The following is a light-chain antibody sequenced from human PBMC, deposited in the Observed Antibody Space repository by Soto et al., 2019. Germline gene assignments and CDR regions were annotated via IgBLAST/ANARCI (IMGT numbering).Light chain of an antibody. V-gene: IGLV2-14*01. CDR1: SSDVGGYNH. CDR3: SSYTGSRTWV. CDR2: EVY. J-gene: IGLJ3*02. Sequence: QSALTQPASVSGSPGQSIAISCIGTSSDVGGYNHVSWYQQHPGKAPKLIIYEVYNRPSGVANRFSGSKSGNTASLTISGLQAEDEADYYRSSYTGSRTWVFGGGTKLTVL.